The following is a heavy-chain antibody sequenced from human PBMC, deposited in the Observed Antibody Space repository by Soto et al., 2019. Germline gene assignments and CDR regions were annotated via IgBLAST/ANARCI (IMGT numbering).Heavy chain of an antibody. J-gene: IGHJ4*02. CDR3: AVGVLRWVDY. CDR1: GFTFSSNA. CDR2: ISHDGSKK. V-gene: IGHV3-30-3*01. Sequence: QVQLVESGGGVVQPGRSLRLSCAASGFTFSSNAMHWVRQAPGKGLEWVAVISHDGSKKYYADSAKGRFTISRDNSKNTLYLQMNSLRAEDTVVFYCAVGVLRWVDYWGQGTLVTVSS. D-gene: IGHD3-3*01.